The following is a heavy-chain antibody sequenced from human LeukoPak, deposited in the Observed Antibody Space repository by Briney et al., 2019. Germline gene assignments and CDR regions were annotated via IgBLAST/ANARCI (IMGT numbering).Heavy chain of an antibody. CDR1: GFTVSSNY. Sequence: PGGSLRLSCAASGFTVSSNYMSWVRQAPGKGLEWVSVIYSGGSTYYADSVKGRFTISRDNYKNTLYLQMKSLRAEDTAVYYCARDPGDDYGDYSQGYFDLWGRGTLVTVSS. D-gene: IGHD4-17*01. J-gene: IGHJ2*01. CDR2: IYSGGST. CDR3: ARDPGDDYGDYSQGYFDL. V-gene: IGHV3-53*01.